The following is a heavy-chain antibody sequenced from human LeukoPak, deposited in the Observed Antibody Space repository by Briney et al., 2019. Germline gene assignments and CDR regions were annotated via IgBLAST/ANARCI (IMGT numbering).Heavy chain of an antibody. D-gene: IGHD2-2*02. CDR2: ISAYNGNK. J-gene: IGHJ5*02. Sequence: ASVKVSCKASGYTFTSYGISWVRQAPGQGLEWLGWISAYNGNKNYAQKLQGRVTMTTDTSTSTAYMELRSLRSDDTAVYYCAREGASCSSTSCYTRVSWFDPWGQGTLVTVSS. CDR3: AREGASCSSTSCYTRVSWFDP. V-gene: IGHV1-18*01. CDR1: GYTFTSYG.